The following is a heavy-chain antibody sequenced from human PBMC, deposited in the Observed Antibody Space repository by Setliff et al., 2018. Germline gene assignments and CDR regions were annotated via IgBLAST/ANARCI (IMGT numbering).Heavy chain of an antibody. D-gene: IGHD3-3*01. J-gene: IGHJ3*02. CDR1: GYTLTELS. CDR3: AISTIFGVVSPTPDAFDI. Sequence: ASVKVSCKVSGYTLTELSMHWVRQAPGKGLEWMGGFDPEDGETIYAQKFQGRVTITADKSTSTAYMELSSLRSEDTAVYYCAISTIFGVVSPTPDAFDIWGQGTMVTVSS. V-gene: IGHV1-24*01. CDR2: FDPEDGET.